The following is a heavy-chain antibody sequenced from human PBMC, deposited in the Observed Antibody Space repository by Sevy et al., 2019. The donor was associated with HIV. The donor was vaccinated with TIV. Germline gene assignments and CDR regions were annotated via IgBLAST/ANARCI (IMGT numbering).Heavy chain of an antibody. CDR3: ARGRLVAATLYYFDY. Sequence: GVSLRLSCAASGFTFSSYGMHWVRRAPGKGLEWVAVIWYDGSNKYYADSVKGRFTISRDNSKNTLYLQMNSLRAEDTAVYYCARGRLVAATLYYFDYWGQGTLVTVSS. CDR2: IWYDGSNK. D-gene: IGHD2-15*01. V-gene: IGHV3-33*01. CDR1: GFTFSSYG. J-gene: IGHJ4*02.